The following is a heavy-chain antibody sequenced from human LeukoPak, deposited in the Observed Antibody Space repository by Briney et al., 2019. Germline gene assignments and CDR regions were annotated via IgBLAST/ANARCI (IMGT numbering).Heavy chain of an antibody. V-gene: IGHV3-23*01. CDR3: ASMVRGDSFDY. D-gene: IGHD3-10*01. CDR1: GITFSSDA. Sequence: GGSLRLSCAASGITFSSDAMSWVRQAPGKGLEWVSAINGGSTHYAGSVKGRFTISRDNSKNTLFLQMNSLRAEDTAVYYCASMVRGDSFDYWGQGTLVTVSS. J-gene: IGHJ4*02. CDR2: INGGST.